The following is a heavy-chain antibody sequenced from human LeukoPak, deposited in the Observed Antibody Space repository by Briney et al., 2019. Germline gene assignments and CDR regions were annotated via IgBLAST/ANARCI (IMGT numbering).Heavy chain of an antibody. CDR3: ARTSDYRDYVLPDPIKGAEYSQH. V-gene: IGHV1-69*05. CDR2: IFPIFGTA. J-gene: IGHJ1*01. D-gene: IGHD4-17*01. CDR1: GRTFSSYV. Sequence: ASVKVSCKASGRTFSSYVISWVRQAPGQGLEWMGGIFPIFGTANYAQKFQGRVTTTTDESTSTAYMELSSLRSEDTAVYYCARTSDYRDYVLPDPIKGAEYSQHWGQGTLVTVSS.